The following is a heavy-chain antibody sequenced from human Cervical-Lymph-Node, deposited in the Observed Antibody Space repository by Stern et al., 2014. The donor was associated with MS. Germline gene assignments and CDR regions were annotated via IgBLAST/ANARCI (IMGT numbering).Heavy chain of an antibody. D-gene: IGHD1-1*01. V-gene: IGHV1-18*01. J-gene: IGHJ4*02. CDR2: ISNYNGDT. CDR1: GYTFTTFG. Sequence: QVQLGQSGAEVKKPGASVKVSCKASGYTFTTFGISWVRQAPGQGLEWMGWISNYNGDTKYSHNFQGRVSMTTDTSTSTAYMELRSLRSDDTAIYYCARDRDWNLDYWGQGTLVTVSS. CDR3: ARDRDWNLDY.